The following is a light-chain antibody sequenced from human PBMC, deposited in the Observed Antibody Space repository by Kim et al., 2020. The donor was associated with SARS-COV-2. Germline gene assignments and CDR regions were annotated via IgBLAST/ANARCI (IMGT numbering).Light chain of an antibody. Sequence: EIVLTQSPGTLSLSPGERATLSCRASQSVSSSYLAWYQQKPGQAPRLLIYGASSRATGIPDRFSGSGSGTDFTLTISRLEPEDFAVYYCQQYGSSPRTFGQGTKLYI. J-gene: IGKJ1*01. CDR3: QQYGSSPRT. V-gene: IGKV3-20*01. CDR2: GAS. CDR1: QSVSSSY.